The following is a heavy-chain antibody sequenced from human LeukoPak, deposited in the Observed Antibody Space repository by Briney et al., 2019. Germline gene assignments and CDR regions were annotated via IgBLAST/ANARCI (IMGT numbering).Heavy chain of an antibody. D-gene: IGHD2-15*01. V-gene: IGHV3-30*03. CDR1: GFTFSSYS. Sequence: PGGSLRLSCAASGFTFSSYSMNWVRQAPGKGLEWVAVISYDANYKYYADSVKGRFTISRDKSNNTLYLQMSSLRSEDTAVYYCARGRVVPATRLDYWGRGNLVTVSS. CDR2: ISYDANYK. J-gene: IGHJ4*02. CDR3: ARGRVVPATRLDY.